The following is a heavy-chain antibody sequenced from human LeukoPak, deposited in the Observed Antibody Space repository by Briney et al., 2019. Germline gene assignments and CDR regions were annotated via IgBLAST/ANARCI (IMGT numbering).Heavy chain of an antibody. CDR2: ISGSGGST. J-gene: IGHJ4*02. D-gene: IGHD1-26*01. Sequence: GGSLRLSCAASGFTFSSYWMSWVRQAPGKGLEWVSAISGSGGSTYYADSVKGRFTISRDNSKNTLYLQMDSLRAEDTAVYYCAKDGGSGTYYNYWGQGTLVTVSS. CDR1: GFTFSSYW. V-gene: IGHV3-23*01. CDR3: AKDGGSGTYYNY.